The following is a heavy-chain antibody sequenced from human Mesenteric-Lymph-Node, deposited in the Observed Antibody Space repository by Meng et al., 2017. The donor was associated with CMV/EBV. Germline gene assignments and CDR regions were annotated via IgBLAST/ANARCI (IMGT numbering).Heavy chain of an antibody. D-gene: IGHD3-3*01. V-gene: IGHV3-30*02. CDR3: AKDKGVRYLEWFSV. J-gene: IGHJ4*02. CDR1: GFIFRSHG. Sequence: GESLKISCATSGFIFRSHGMHWVRQVPGKGLEWVAFIRNDGSEKYYADSVKGRFTISRDNSQNTMWLQMNSLRAEDTAVYYCAKDKGVRYLEWFSVRGQKTMVTVSS. CDR2: IRNDGSEK.